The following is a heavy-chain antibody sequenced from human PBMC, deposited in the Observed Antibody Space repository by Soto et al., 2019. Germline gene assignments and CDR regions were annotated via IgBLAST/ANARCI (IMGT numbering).Heavy chain of an antibody. Sequence: QVQLVQSGAEVKKPGSSVKVSCKASGDTFSTYTISWVRQAPGQGLEWMGKIIPVLGITHYAQKFEGRVTMTADKSTDTASMEVSSLRSEHTAVYYCARWGELSPHFDHWGQGTLVTVSS. CDR1: GDTFSTYT. D-gene: IGHD3-16*02. V-gene: IGHV1-69*02. CDR2: IIPVLGIT. J-gene: IGHJ4*02. CDR3: ARWGELSPHFDH.